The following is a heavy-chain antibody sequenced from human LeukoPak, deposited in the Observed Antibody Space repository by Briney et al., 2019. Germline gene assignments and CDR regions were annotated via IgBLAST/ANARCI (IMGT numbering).Heavy chain of an antibody. V-gene: IGHV4-59*12. J-gene: IGHJ4*02. CDR2: IYYSGST. D-gene: IGHD6-19*01. CDR3: ARDVSSGWLDY. Sequence: SETLSLTCTVSGGSISSYYWSWIRQPPGKGLEWIGYIYYSGSTNYNPSLKSRVTISVDTSKNQFSLKLSSVTAADTAVYYCARDVSSGWLDYWGQGTLVTVSS. CDR1: GGSISSYY.